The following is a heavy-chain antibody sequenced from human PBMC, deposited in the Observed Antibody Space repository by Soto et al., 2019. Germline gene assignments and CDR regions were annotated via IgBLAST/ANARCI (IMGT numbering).Heavy chain of an antibody. CDR2: LPVSGRGI. J-gene: IGHJ4*02. CDR1: GFSISDSE. CDR3: ARSGGNYRPFDS. D-gene: IGHD5-12*01. Sequence: GGSLRLSCAASGFSISDSEMNWIRQAPGKGLEWVSHLPVSGRGIDIYAESVNGRFTIXXXNXXXXLYXXMXXLRXEDTALYYCARSGGNYRPFDSWGQGTLVTVSS. V-gene: IGHV3-48*03.